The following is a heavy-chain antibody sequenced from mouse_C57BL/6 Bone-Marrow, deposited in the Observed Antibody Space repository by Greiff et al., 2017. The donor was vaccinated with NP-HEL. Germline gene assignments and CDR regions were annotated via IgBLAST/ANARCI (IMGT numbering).Heavy chain of an antibody. Sequence: EVQLQQSGTVLARPGASVKMSCQTSGYTFTSYWMHWVKQRPGQGLEWIGAIYPGNSDTSSNQKFTGKAKLTAVTSASTAYMELSSLTNEDSAVYYCTIYDGYPYYFDYWGQGTTLTVSS. V-gene: IGHV1-5*01. CDR2: IYPGNSDT. CDR3: TIYDGYPYYFDY. D-gene: IGHD2-3*01. CDR1: GYTFTSYW. J-gene: IGHJ2*01.